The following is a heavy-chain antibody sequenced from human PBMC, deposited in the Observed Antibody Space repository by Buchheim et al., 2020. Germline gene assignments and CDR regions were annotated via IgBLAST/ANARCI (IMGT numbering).Heavy chain of an antibody. J-gene: IGHJ4*02. CDR2: IYTSGST. Sequence: QVQLQESGPGLVKPSQTLSLTCTVSGGSISSGSYYWSWIRQPAGKGLEWIGRIYTSGSTNYNPSLKSRVTISVDTSKNQFSLKLSSVTAADTAVYYCARAGYCTNGVCYTERVRNWGQGTL. CDR1: GGSISSGSYY. CDR3: ARAGYCTNGVCYTERVRN. V-gene: IGHV4-61*02. D-gene: IGHD2-8*01.